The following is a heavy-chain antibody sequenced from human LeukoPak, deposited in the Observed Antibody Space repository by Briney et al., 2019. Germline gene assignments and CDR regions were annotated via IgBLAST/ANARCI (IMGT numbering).Heavy chain of an antibody. J-gene: IGHJ4*02. CDR3: ARLTAVSIGQQFDY. V-gene: IGHV4-39*01. Sequence: SDTLSLTRSVFGSSINSTNYSWSWIRQSPWNGLDWIASTHYTGHTYYNPSLQSRVSIPADTSNNQFSLRLTSVTAADTAIFHCARLTAVSIGQQFDYWGQGILVTVSS. D-gene: IGHD1-1*01. CDR1: GSSINSTNYS. CDR2: THYTGHT.